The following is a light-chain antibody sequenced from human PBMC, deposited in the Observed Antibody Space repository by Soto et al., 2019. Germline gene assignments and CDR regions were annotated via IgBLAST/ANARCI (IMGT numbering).Light chain of an antibody. Sequence: QSVLTQPASVSGSPGQSITISCTGTSSDVAYYNFVSWYQQHPGKAPKLLIYHVTDRPSGISDRFSGFKSGNTASLTISGLQAEDEAAYYCSSSTSSNTFVFGTGTKLTV. CDR1: SSDVAYYNF. V-gene: IGLV2-14*03. J-gene: IGLJ1*01. CDR3: SSSTSSNTFV. CDR2: HVT.